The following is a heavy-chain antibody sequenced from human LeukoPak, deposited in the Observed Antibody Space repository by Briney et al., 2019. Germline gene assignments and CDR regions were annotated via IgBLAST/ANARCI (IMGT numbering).Heavy chain of an antibody. CDR1: GGTFSSYA. D-gene: IGHD2-2*02. J-gene: IGHJ6*03. V-gene: IGHV1-69*06. Sequence: ASVKVSCKASGGTFSSYAISWVRQAPGQGLEWMGGIIPIFGTANYAQKFQGRVTITADKSTSTAYMELSSLRSEDTAVYYCARVPPRGLLAAIYYYYYYMDVWGKGTTVTVSS. CDR3: ARVPPRGLLAAIYYYYYYMDV. CDR2: IIPIFGTA.